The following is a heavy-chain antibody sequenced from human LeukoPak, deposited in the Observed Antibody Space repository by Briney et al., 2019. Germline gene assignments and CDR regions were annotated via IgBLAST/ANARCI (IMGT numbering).Heavy chain of an antibody. CDR3: ARVDIVATIYYYGMDV. J-gene: IGHJ6*02. D-gene: IGHD5-12*01. CDR1: GFTVSSNY. V-gene: IGHV3-66*01. Sequence: PGGPLRLSCAASGFTVSSNYMSWVRQAPGKGLEWVSVIYSGGSTYYADSVKGRFTISRDNSKNTLYLQMNSLRAEDTAVYYCARVDIVATIYYYGMDVWGQGTTVTVSS. CDR2: IYSGGST.